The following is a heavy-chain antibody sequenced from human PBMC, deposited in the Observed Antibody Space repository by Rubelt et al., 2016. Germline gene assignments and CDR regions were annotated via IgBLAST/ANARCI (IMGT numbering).Heavy chain of an antibody. CDR2: IYYRGST. V-gene: IGHV4-61*01. D-gene: IGHD3-3*01. J-gene: IGHJ5*02. CDR1: DGSIRSSSYY. CDR3: ARNRYDSENWFDP. Sequence: QVQLQESGPGLVKPSETLSLTCTVSDGSIRSSSYYWGWIRQPPGKGLEWIGSIYYRGSTNYSPSLKSRVTISVDTSKNQFSLKLSSVTAADTAVYYWARNRYDSENWFDPWGQGTLVTVSS.